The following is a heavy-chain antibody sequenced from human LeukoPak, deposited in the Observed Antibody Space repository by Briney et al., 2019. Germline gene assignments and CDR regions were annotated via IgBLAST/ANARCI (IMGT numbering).Heavy chain of an antibody. Sequence: SETLSLTCTVSGGSISSSSYYWGWIRQPPGKGLEWIGSIYYSGSTYYNSSLKSRVTISVDTSKNQFSLKLSSVTAADTAVYYCARERLSSSGTTLWAFDIWGQGTMVTVSS. J-gene: IGHJ3*02. D-gene: IGHD1-1*01. CDR2: IYYSGST. CDR3: ARERLSSSGTTLWAFDI. CDR1: GGSISSSSYY. V-gene: IGHV4-39*07.